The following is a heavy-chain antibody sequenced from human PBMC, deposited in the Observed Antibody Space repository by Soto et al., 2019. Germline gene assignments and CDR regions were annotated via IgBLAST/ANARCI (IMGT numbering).Heavy chain of an antibody. D-gene: IGHD2-2*01. J-gene: IGHJ6*01. CDR1: GYTFTSYG. V-gene: IGHV1-18*01. CDR2: ISAYNGNT. CDR3: ARDFGGCSSTSCYQDYYYGMDV. Sequence: QVQLVQSGAEVKKPGASVKVSCKASGYTFTSYGISWVRQAPGQGLEWMGWISAYNGNTNYAQKLQGRVTMTTDTSTSTAYTELRSLRSDDTAVSYCARDFGGCSSTSCYQDYYYGMDVW.